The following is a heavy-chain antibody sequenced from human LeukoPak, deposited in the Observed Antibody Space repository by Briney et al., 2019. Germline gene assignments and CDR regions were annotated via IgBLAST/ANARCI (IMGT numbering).Heavy chain of an antibody. V-gene: IGHV4-34*01. J-gene: IGHJ4*02. D-gene: IGHD3-10*01. CDR3: GRVGRSGTAPFDY. Sequence: SETLSLTCAVYGGSFSGYYWSWIRQPPGKGLEWIGEINHSGSTNYNPSLKSRVTISVDTSKNQFSLKLSPVAAADTAVYYCGRVGRSGTAPFDYWGQGTLVTVSS. CDR1: GGSFSGYY. CDR2: INHSGST.